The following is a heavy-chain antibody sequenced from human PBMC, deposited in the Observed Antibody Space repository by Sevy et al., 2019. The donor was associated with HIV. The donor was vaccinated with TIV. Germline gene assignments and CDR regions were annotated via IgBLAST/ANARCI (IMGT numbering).Heavy chain of an antibody. Sequence: GSLRLSCAASGFTFSSYAMSWVRQAPGKGLEWVSGIRGSGGSTYYADSVKGRFTISRDKSKNTLYLQMNSLRAEDTAVYYCAKTPGYSSGWSHWDYWGQGTLVTVSS. CDR2: IRGSGGST. J-gene: IGHJ4*02. D-gene: IGHD6-19*01. CDR3: AKTPGYSSGWSHWDY. V-gene: IGHV3-23*01. CDR1: GFTFSSYA.